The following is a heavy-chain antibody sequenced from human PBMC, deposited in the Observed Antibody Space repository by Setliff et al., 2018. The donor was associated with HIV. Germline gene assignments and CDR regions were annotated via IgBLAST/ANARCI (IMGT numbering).Heavy chain of an antibody. CDR3: ATRAYDSSGYLRSRVSGAAFDI. Sequence: ASVKVSCKVSGYTLTELSIHWVRQAPGKGLEWMGGFDPEYDKTFYTQKFQGRVTMSEDTSTDTAYMELTSLRSEDTAVYYCATRAYDSSGYLRSRVSGAAFDIWGQGTMVTVSS. CDR2: FDPEYDKT. D-gene: IGHD3-22*01. V-gene: IGHV1-24*01. CDR1: GYTLTELS. J-gene: IGHJ3*02.